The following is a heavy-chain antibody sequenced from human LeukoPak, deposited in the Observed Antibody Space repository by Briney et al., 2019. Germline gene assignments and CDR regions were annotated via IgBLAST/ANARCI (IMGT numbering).Heavy chain of an antibody. CDR1: GFTVNSSG. J-gene: IGHJ5*02. CDR2: ILYNGSNK. V-gene: IGHV3-33*01. CDR3: ARAGGYCSGGSCYRGYSWFDP. D-gene: IGHD2-15*01. Sequence: GGSLRLSCAASGFTVNSSGMHWVRQAPGKGLEWVAVILYNGSNKYYADSVKGRFTISRDNSKNTLYLQMNSLRVEDTAVYYCARAGGYCSGGSCYRGYSWFDPWGQGTLVTVSS.